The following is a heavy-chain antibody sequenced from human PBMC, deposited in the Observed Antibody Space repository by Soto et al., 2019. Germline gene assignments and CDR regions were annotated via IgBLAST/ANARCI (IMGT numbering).Heavy chain of an antibody. J-gene: IGHJ3*02. V-gene: IGHV4-34*01. CDR2: INHSGST. Sequence: PSETLSLTCAVYGGSFSGYYWSWIRQPPGKGLEWIGEINHSGSTNYNPSLKSRVTISVDTSKNQFSLKLSSVTAADTAVYYCARAPPLRIAAAGNAFDIWGQGTMVTVS. D-gene: IGHD6-13*01. CDR3: ARAPPLRIAAAGNAFDI. CDR1: GGSFSGYY.